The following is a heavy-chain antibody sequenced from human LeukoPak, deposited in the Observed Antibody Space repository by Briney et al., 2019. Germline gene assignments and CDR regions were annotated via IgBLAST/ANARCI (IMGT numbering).Heavy chain of an antibody. CDR1: GGTFSSYA. V-gene: IGHV1-18*01. Sequence: ASVKVSCKASGGTFSSYAISWVRRAPGQGLEWMGWISAYNGNTNYAQKLQGRVTMTTDTSTSTAYMELRSLRSDDTAVYYCARGDIAAAGYDYWGQGTLVTVSS. D-gene: IGHD6-13*01. J-gene: IGHJ4*02. CDR2: ISAYNGNT. CDR3: ARGDIAAAGYDY.